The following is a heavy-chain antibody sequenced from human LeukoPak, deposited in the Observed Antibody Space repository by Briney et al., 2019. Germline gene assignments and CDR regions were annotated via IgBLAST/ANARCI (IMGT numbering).Heavy chain of an antibody. CDR1: GVSFSSYA. D-gene: IGHD6-19*01. V-gene: IGHV3-23*01. Sequence: GGSLRLSCAVSGVSFSSYAVGWVRQTPGKGLQLVSTITGSGDSTFYADSVNGRFTVSRDNSKNTLYLQMSSLRADDTALYYCAFGPHQQWLLADYWGQGTLVAVSS. CDR2: ITGSGDST. J-gene: IGHJ4*02. CDR3: AFGPHQQWLLADY.